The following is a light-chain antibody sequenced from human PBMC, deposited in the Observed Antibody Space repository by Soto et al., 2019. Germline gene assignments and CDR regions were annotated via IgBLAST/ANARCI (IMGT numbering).Light chain of an antibody. CDR1: QSISDT. J-gene: IGKJ1*01. V-gene: IGKV3-15*01. CDR2: GAS. CDR3: QQYNTWPWT. Sequence: EIALTQSPATLYVSPGGGATLSCRASQSISDTLAWYQQKPGQAPRLLIYGASKRATGFPSRFSGSGSGTDFTLTISSLQSEDFAVYYCQQYNTWPWTFGQGTKVDIK.